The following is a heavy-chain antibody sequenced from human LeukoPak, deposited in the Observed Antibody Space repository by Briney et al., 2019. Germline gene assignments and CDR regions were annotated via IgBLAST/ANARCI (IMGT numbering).Heavy chain of an antibody. CDR2: ISGSGGST. CDR1: GFTFSSYA. D-gene: IGHD3-10*01. CDR3: AKVKGLLWFGESNFDY. V-gene: IGHV3-23*01. Sequence: GGSLRLSCAASGFTFSSYAMSWVRQAPGKGLEWVSAISGSGGSTYYADSVKGRFTISRDNSKNTLYLQMNSLRAEDTAVYYCAKVKGLLWFGESNFDYWGQGTLVTVSS. J-gene: IGHJ4*02.